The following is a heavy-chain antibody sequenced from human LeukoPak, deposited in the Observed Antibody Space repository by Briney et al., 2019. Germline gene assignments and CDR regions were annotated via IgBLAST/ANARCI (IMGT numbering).Heavy chain of an antibody. D-gene: IGHD6-13*01. Sequence: SETLSLTCTVSGGSISSSSYYWGWIRQPPGKGLEWIGSIYYSGSTYYNPSLKSRVTISVDTSKNQFSLKLSSVTAADTSVYYCARLDNGQQLVVDYFDYWGQGTLVTVSS. CDR3: ARLDNGQQLVVDYFDY. CDR2: IYYSGST. CDR1: GGSISSSSYY. J-gene: IGHJ4*02. V-gene: IGHV4-39*01.